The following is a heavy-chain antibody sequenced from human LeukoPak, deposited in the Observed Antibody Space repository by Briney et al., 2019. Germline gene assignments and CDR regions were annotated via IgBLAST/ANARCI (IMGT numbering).Heavy chain of an antibody. Sequence: KPSETLSLTCAVYGGSFSGYYWSWIRQPPGKGLEWIGEINHSGSTNYNPSLKSRVTISVDTSKNQFSLKLSSVTAADTAVYYCARDPYGDYDDGFDYWGQGTLVTVSS. J-gene: IGHJ4*02. CDR2: INHSGST. D-gene: IGHD4-17*01. CDR1: GGSFSGYY. CDR3: ARDPYGDYDDGFDY. V-gene: IGHV4-34*01.